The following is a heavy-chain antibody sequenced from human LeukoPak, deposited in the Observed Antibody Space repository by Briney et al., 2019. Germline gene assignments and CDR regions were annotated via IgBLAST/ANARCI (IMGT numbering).Heavy chain of an antibody. V-gene: IGHV3-13*01. CDR3: AKAFDYNGLRGEGGSFDC. CDR2: IGVGGDT. Sequence: GGSLRLSCVASGFNFSKNDMHWVRQTTERGLEWVSAIGVGGDTYYADPVKGRFTISSENGKNSVYLQMNSLRAGDTALYFCAKAFDYNGLRGEGGSFDCWGQGALVTVSS. CDR1: GFNFSKND. D-gene: IGHD4-11*01. J-gene: IGHJ4*02.